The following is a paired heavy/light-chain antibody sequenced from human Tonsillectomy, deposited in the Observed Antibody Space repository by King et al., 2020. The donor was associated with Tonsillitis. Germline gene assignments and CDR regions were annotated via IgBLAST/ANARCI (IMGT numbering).Heavy chain of an antibody. CDR3: IYYCARGPEDNGDYFPLDF. D-gene: IGHD4-17*01. Sequence: EVQLLESGGGLVRPGGSLKLSCAASGFTFNTYTMSWVRQAPGKGLEWVSSISAFGGVTYYADSVKGRFTISRDNSKNTLFLQMNIVRAEDTAEDTAIYYCARGPEDNGDYFPLDFWGQGILVTVSS. V-gene: IGHV3-23*01. J-gene: IGHJ4*02. CDR2: ISAFGGVT. CDR1: GFTFNTYT.
Light chain of an antibody. J-gene: IGKJ4*01. CDR2: KAS. V-gene: IGKV1-5*03. Sequence: DIQMTQSPSTLSASVGDRVTITCRASQSISSWLAWYQQKPGKAPKLLIYKASTLETGVPSRFSGSGSGTEFTLTISSLQPDDFATYYCQQYRSYSAFGGGTKLEMK. CDR3: QQYRSYSA. CDR1: QSISSW.